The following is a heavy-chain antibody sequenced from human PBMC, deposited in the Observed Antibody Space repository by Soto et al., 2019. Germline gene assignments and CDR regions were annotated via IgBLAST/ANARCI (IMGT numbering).Heavy chain of an antibody. Sequence: GASVKVSCKVSGYTLTELSMHWVRQAPGKGLEWMGGFDPEDGETIYAQKFQGRVTMTEDTSTDTAYMELSSLRSEDTAVYYCATRMARFLEWLLYLDYWGQGTLVTVSS. J-gene: IGHJ4*02. CDR3: ATRMARFLEWLLYLDY. CDR1: GYTLTELS. V-gene: IGHV1-24*01. D-gene: IGHD3-3*01. CDR2: FDPEDGET.